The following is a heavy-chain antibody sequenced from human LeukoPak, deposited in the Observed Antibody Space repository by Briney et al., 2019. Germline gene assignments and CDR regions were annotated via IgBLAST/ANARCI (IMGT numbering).Heavy chain of an antibody. CDR3: ARHGNYYDTSQSDP. CDR1: GYSISSGYY. Sequence: TPSETLPLTCAVSGYSISSGYYWGWIRQPLGKGLEWIGSVYHSGSTYYNPSLKSRVTISVDTSKTQFSLKLSSVTAADTAVYYCARHGNYYDTSQSDPWGQGTLVTVSS. D-gene: IGHD3-22*01. V-gene: IGHV4-38-2*01. CDR2: VYHSGST. J-gene: IGHJ5*02.